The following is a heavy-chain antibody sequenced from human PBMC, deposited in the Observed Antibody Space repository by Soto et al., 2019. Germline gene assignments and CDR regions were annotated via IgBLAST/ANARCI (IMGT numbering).Heavy chain of an antibody. CDR3: ARNVDYFDP. D-gene: IGHD4-17*01. V-gene: IGHV1-3*04. J-gene: IGHJ5*02. CDR1: GYTFTRYA. CDR2: INTGNGNT. Sequence: QVQLVQSGAEVKKPGASVKVSCKASGYTFTRYAMHWVLQAPGQGLEWMGWINTGNGNTHYSQKFQGRVTFTRDASATTAYMELSSLTSEDTAVYYCARNVDYFDPWGQGTLVTVSS.